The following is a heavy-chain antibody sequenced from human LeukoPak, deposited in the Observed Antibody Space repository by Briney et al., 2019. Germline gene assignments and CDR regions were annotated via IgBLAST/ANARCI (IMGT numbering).Heavy chain of an antibody. V-gene: IGHV4-4*02. J-gene: IGHJ5*02. Sequence: PGGSLRLSCAASGFTFSNYVMIWVRQAPGKGLEWIGEIDHSGSTNYNPSLKSRVTISVDKSESQFSLKLSSVTAADTAVYYCVRVGTYFLLSWGQGTLVTVSS. CDR1: GFTFSNYV. D-gene: IGHD1-26*01. CDR2: IDHSGST. CDR3: VRVGTYFLLS.